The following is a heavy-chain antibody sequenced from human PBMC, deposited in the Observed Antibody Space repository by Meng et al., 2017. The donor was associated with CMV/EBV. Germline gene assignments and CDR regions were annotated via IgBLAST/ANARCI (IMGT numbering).Heavy chain of an antibody. CDR1: GFTFSSYG. D-gene: IGHD2-2*02. CDR2: IRYDGSNK. V-gene: IGHV3-30*02. CDR3: AKDDSQLLYRDPYYYYGMDV. Sequence: GESLKISCAASGFTFSSYGMHWVRQAPGKGLEWVAFIRYDGSNKYYADSVKGRFTISRDNSKNTLYLQMNSLRAEDTAVYYCAKDDSQLLYRDPYYYYGMDVGGQGTKVTVSS. J-gene: IGHJ6*02.